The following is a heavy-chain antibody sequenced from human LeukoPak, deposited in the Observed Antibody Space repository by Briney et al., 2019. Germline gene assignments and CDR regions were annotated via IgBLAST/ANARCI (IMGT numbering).Heavy chain of an antibody. CDR2: IYTSGST. Sequence: PSETLSLTCTVSGGSISSYYWSWIRKPPGKGLEWLGYIYTSGSTNYNPSLKSRVTISVDTSKNQFSLKLSSVTAADTAVYYCARHSKSYYDFWSGYYAYYYYMDVWGKGTTVTVSS. V-gene: IGHV4-4*09. CDR1: GGSISSYY. J-gene: IGHJ6*03. CDR3: ARHSKSYYDFWSGYYAYYYYMDV. D-gene: IGHD3-3*01.